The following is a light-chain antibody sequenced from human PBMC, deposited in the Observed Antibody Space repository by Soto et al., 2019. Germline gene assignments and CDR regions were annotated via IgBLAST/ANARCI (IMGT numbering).Light chain of an antibody. J-gene: IGKJ4*01. CDR2: WAS. CDR3: QQYYTNALT. Sequence: DIVMTQSPDSLAVSLGERATINCKSSQSVLYSSNNKNYLAWYQQKPGQPPKLLIYWASTRESGVPDRFSGSGSGTDFTLPISSLQAEDVAVYYCQQYYTNALTFGGGTKVRVK. V-gene: IGKV4-1*01. CDR1: QSVLYSSNNKNY.